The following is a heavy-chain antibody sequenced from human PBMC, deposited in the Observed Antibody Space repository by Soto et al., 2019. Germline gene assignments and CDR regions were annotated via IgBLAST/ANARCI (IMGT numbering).Heavy chain of an antibody. CDR3: ARDRQWNYGSGISWRHYYGMDV. CDR1: GFTFSSYG. V-gene: IGHV3-33*01. Sequence: GESLKISCAASGFTFSSYGMHWVRQAPGKGLEWVAVIWYDGSNKYYADSVKGRFTISRDNSKNTLYLQMNSLRAEDTAVYYCARDRQWNYGSGISWRHYYGMDVWGQGTTVTVSS. D-gene: IGHD3-10*01. CDR2: IWYDGSNK. J-gene: IGHJ6*02.